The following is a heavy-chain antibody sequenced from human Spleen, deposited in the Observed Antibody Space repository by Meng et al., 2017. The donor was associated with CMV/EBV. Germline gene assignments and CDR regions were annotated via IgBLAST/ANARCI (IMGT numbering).Heavy chain of an antibody. CDR2: IKPDGSEK. V-gene: IGHV3-7*01. Sequence: GGSLRLSCAASGFTLSSYWMSWVRQGPGKGLEWVANIKPDGSEKNYVESVEGRFTISRDNAKNSMYLQLNSLRAEDTAVYYCARGHSNFAWGRGTLVTVSS. J-gene: IGHJ4*02. CDR3: ARGHSNFA. D-gene: IGHD2/OR15-2a*01. CDR1: GFTLSSYW.